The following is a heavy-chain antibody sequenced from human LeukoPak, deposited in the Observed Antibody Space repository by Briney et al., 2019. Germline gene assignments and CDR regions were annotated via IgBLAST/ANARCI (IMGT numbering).Heavy chain of an antibody. J-gene: IGHJ6*03. CDR2: INPSGTTT. CDR1: GYTFTTNY. CDR3: ARDPQYYDFWSGYYYYMDV. V-gene: IGHV1-2*02. Sequence: GASVKVSCKASGYTFTTNYMHWVRQAPGQGLEWMGLINPSGTTTNYAQKFQGRVTMTRDTSISTAYMELSRLRSDDTAVYYCARDPQYYDFWSGYYYYMDVWGKGTTVTVSS. D-gene: IGHD3-3*01.